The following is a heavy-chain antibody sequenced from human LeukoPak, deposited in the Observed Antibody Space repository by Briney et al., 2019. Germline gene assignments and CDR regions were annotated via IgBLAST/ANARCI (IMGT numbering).Heavy chain of an antibody. CDR2: IYYSGST. Sequence: SETLSLTCTVSGGSISSYYWSWIRQPPGKGLEWIGYIYYSGSTNYNPSLKSRVTISVDTSKNQFSPKLSSVTAADTAVYYCARLGGSSSSDWFDPWGQGTLVTVSS. CDR1: GGSISSYY. J-gene: IGHJ5*02. CDR3: ARLGGSSSSDWFDP. V-gene: IGHV4-59*08. D-gene: IGHD6-6*01.